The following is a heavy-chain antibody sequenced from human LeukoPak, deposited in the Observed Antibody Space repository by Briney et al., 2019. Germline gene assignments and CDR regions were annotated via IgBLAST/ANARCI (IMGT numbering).Heavy chain of an antibody. D-gene: IGHD3-10*01. CDR1: GGSVNSGAYY. CDR2: IFFTGRT. V-gene: IGHV4-31*03. Sequence: QASQTLSLTCTVSGGSVNSGAYYWSWIRQFPGKGLEWIGQIFFTGRTDYNPSLKSRLAISIDTSRDQFSLELSSVSAADTATYYCARDRASGMDYWGQGTLVTVSS. CDR3: ARDRASGMDY. J-gene: IGHJ4*02.